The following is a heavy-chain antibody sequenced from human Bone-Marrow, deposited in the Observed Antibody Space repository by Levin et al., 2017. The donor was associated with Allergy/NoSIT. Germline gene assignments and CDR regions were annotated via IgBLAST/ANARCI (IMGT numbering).Heavy chain of an antibody. J-gene: IGHJ4*02. CDR2: ISGGGGNT. V-gene: IGHV3-23*01. CDR1: GFTFSSFA. D-gene: IGHD6-13*01. Sequence: GGSLRLSRAASGFTFSSFAMSWVRQAPGKGLEWVSTISGGGGNTNYADSVKGRFTISRDNSKNTLFLQMNSLTAEDTALYYCAKAGSSWYIEIDHWGQGTLVTVSS. CDR3: AKAGSSWYIEIDH.